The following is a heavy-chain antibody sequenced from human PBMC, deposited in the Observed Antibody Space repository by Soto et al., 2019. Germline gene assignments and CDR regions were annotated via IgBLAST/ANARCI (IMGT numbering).Heavy chain of an antibody. CDR2: INAGNGNT. CDR1: GYTFTSYA. V-gene: IGHV1-3*01. Sequence: ASVKVSCKASGYTFTSYAMHWVRQAPGQRLEWMGWINAGNGNTKYSQKFQGRVTITRDTSASTAYMELSSLRSEDTAVYYCARGYCSSTSCYVVNDYWGQGTLVIVYS. D-gene: IGHD2-2*01. CDR3: ARGYCSSTSCYVVNDY. J-gene: IGHJ4*02.